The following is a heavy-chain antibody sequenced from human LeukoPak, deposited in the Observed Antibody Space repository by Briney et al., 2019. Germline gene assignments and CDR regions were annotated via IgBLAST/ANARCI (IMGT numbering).Heavy chain of an antibody. V-gene: IGHV3-7*01. D-gene: IGHD1-26*01. CDR2: IKQDGSEK. Sequence: GGSLRLSCAASGFTFSSYWISWVRQAPGKGLEWVANIKQDGSEKYYVDSVKGRFTISRDNAKNSLYLQMNSLRAEDTAVYYCARDKIVGATNFDYWGQGTLVTVSS. CDR3: ARDKIVGATNFDY. J-gene: IGHJ4*02. CDR1: GFTFSSYW.